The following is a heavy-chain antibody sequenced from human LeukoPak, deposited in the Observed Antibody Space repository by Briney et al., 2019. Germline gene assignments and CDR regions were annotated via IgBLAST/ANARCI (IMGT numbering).Heavy chain of an antibody. CDR1: GFTFSSYS. CDR2: ISSSSSTI. Sequence: GGSLRLSCAASGFTFSSYSMNWVRQAPGKGLEWVSYISSSSSTIYYADSVKGRFTISRDNSKNTLYLQMNSLRAEDTAVYYCAKDRFWFDPWGQGTLVTVSS. J-gene: IGHJ5*02. V-gene: IGHV3-48*01. D-gene: IGHD3-16*01. CDR3: AKDRFWFDP.